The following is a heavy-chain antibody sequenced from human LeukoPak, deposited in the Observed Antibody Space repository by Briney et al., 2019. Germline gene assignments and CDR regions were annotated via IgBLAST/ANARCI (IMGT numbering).Heavy chain of an antibody. J-gene: IGHJ3*02. V-gene: IGHV1-2*02. CDR1: GYTFTGYY. CDR3: ARDRDYYDSSGYYSAPRHAFDI. D-gene: IGHD3-22*01. Sequence: ASVKVSCKASGYTFTGYYMHWVRQAPGQGLEWMGWINPNSGGTNYAQKFQGRVTMTRDTSTSTVYMELSSLRSEDTAVYYCARDRDYYDSSGYYSAPRHAFDIWGQGTMVTVSS. CDR2: INPNSGGT.